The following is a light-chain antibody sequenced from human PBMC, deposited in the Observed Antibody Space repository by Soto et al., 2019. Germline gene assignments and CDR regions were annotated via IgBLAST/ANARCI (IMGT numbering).Light chain of an antibody. CDR2: KAS. CDR3: QQYNSYST. J-gene: IGKJ1*01. V-gene: IGKV1-5*03. CDR1: QSISSW. Sequence: DIQMTQSPSTRSASVRDRGTITCRASQSISSWLAWYQQKPGKAPKILIYKASSLESGVPSRFSGSGSGTEFTLGISSLQPDDFASYYCQQYNSYSTFGQGTKVDI.